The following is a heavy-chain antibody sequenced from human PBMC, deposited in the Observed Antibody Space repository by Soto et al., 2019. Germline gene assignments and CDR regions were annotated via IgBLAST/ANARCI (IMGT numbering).Heavy chain of an antibody. Sequence: EVQLLESGGGLVQPGGSLRLSCAASGFTFSSYAMSWVRQAPGKGLEWVSAISGSGGSTYYADSVKGRFTISRDNSKNTLYLQMNSLRAEDTAVYYCAKEGGSTYRSGRGDAFDIWGQGTMVTVSS. J-gene: IGHJ3*02. D-gene: IGHD1-26*01. CDR2: ISGSGGST. V-gene: IGHV3-23*01. CDR1: GFTFSSYA. CDR3: AKEGGSTYRSGRGDAFDI.